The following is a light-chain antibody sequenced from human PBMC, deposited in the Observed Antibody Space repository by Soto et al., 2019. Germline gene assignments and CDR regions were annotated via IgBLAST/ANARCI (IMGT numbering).Light chain of an antibody. Sequence: QSALTQPASVSGSPGQSITISCTGTSGEVGGYNYVSWYQQHPGKAPKLIISEVTNRPSGVSNRFSGSKSGNTASLTISGLQAEDEADFYCSSYTSSSTLVVFGTGTKLTVL. V-gene: IGLV2-14*01. CDR3: SSYTSSSTLVV. CDR1: SGEVGGYNY. CDR2: EVT. J-gene: IGLJ1*01.